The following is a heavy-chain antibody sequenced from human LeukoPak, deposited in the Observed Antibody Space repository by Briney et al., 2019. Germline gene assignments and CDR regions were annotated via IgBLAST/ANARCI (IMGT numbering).Heavy chain of an antibody. CDR3: ARDSWDGSGSLDY. Sequence: GGSLRLSCAASGFTVSSNYMSWVRQAPGKGLEWVSVIYSGGSTYYADSVKGRFTISRDNSKNTLYLQMNSLRAEDTAVYYCARDSWDGSGSLDYWGQGTLVTVSS. CDR1: GFTVSSNY. V-gene: IGHV3-66*01. CDR2: IYSGGST. J-gene: IGHJ4*02. D-gene: IGHD3-10*01.